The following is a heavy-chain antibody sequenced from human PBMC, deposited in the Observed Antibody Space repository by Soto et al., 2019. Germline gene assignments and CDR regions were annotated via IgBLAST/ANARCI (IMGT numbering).Heavy chain of an antibody. D-gene: IGHD6-13*01. Sequence: ASVKVSCKASGYTFTSYYMHWVRQAPGQGLEWMGWINAANGDTKYSPKFQGRVTITRDTSASTAYMELSSLRSEDTAVYYCVRRHVSATGIDWFDPWGQGTLVTVSS. CDR2: INAANGDT. CDR3: VRRHVSATGIDWFDP. CDR1: GYTFTSYY. J-gene: IGHJ5*02. V-gene: IGHV1-3*01.